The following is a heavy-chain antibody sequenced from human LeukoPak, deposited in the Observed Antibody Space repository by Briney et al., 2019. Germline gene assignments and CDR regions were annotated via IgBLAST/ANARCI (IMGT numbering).Heavy chain of an antibody. CDR1: GGSISSSSYY. CDR2: IYYSGST. Sequence: PSETLSLTCTVSGGSISSSSYYWGWIRQPPGKGLEWIGSIYYSGSTYYNPSLKSRVTISVDTSKNQFSLKLSSVTAADTAVYYCARHGYCGGDCYGLPEYNWLDPWGQGTLVTVSS. D-gene: IGHD2-21*02. V-gene: IGHV4-39*01. J-gene: IGHJ5*02. CDR3: ARHGYCGGDCYGLPEYNWLDP.